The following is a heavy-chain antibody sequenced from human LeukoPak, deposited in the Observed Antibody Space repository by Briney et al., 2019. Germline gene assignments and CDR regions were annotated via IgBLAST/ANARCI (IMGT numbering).Heavy chain of an antibody. V-gene: IGHV4-30-4*01. CDR1: GGSISSGDYY. CDR3: ARLDYYDSSGYFVY. D-gene: IGHD3-22*01. J-gene: IGHJ4*02. Sequence: SQTLSLTCTVSGGSISSGDYYWSWIRQPPGKGLEWIGNIYRSGSTYYNPSLKSRVTISVDTSKNQIFLKLGSVTAADTAVYYCARLDYYDSSGYFVYWGQGTLVTVSS. CDR2: IYRSGST.